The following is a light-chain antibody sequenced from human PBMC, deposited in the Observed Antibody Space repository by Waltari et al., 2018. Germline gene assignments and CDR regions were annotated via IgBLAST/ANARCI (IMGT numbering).Light chain of an antibody. J-gene: IGKJ1*01. V-gene: IGKV1-5*03. CDR1: QSISTG. CDR3: QQYNSYST. Sequence: DIQMTQSPATLSASVGVRVTITCRASQSISTGLSWYQQKPGEAPKLLIYKASSLASGVPSRFSGSGSGTAFTLTISSLQPDDFATYYCQQYNSYSTFGQGTKVEIK. CDR2: KAS.